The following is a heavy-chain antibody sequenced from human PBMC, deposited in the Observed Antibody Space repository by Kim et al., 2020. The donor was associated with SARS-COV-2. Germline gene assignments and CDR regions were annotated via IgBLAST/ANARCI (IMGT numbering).Heavy chain of an antibody. CDR1: GFTFSSYG. CDR2: IWYAGSNK. Sequence: GGSLRLSCAASGFTFSSYGMHWVRQAPGKGLEWVAVIWYAGSNKYYADSVKGRFTISRDNSKNTLYLQMNRLRAEDTAVYYCARGLRYFDWLSLISDAFDIWGQGTMVTVSS. J-gene: IGHJ3*02. V-gene: IGHV3-33*01. D-gene: IGHD3-9*01. CDR3: ARGLRYFDWLSLISDAFDI.